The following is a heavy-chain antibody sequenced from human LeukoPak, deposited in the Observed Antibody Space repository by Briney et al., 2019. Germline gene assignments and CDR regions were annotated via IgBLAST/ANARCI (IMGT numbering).Heavy chain of an antibody. Sequence: SVKVSCKASGYTFTSYYMHWVRQAPGQGLEWMGGIIPIFGTANYAQKFQGRVTITADESTSTAYMELSSLRSEDTAVYYCARGLTRGVEPDAFDIWGQGTMVTVSS. CDR2: IIPIFGTA. CDR3: ARGLTRGVEPDAFDI. D-gene: IGHD3-10*01. CDR1: GYTFTSYY. J-gene: IGHJ3*02. V-gene: IGHV1-69*13.